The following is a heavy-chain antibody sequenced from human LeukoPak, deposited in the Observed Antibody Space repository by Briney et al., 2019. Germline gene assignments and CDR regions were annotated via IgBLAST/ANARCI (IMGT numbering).Heavy chain of an antibody. CDR1: GYTFTSYD. CDR3: ARGNYYGSGSYSVADP. V-gene: IGHV1-8*02. D-gene: IGHD3-10*01. J-gene: IGHJ5*02. Sequence: GASVTVSCKASGYTFTSYDINWVRQATGQGLEWMGWMNPNSGNTGYAQKFQGRGTMTRNTSISTAYMELSSLRSEDTAVYYCARGNYYGSGSYSVADPWGQGTLVTVSS. CDR2: MNPNSGNT.